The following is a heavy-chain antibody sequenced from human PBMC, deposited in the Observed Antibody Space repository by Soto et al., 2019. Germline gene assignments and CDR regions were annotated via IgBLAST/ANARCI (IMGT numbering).Heavy chain of an antibody. V-gene: IGHV1-24*01. CDR3: ATDHTIFGPSHENGMDV. CDR1: GYTLTELS. D-gene: IGHD3-3*01. J-gene: IGHJ6*02. CDR2: FDPEDGET. Sequence: GASVKVSWKVSGYTLTELSMHWVRQAPGKGLEWMGGFDPEDGETIYAQKFQGRVTMTEDTSTDTAYMELSSLRSEDTAVYYCATDHTIFGPSHENGMDVWGQGTTVTVSS.